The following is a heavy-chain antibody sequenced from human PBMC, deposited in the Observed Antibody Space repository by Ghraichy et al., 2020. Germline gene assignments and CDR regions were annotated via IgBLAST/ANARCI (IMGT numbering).Heavy chain of an antibody. Sequence: ASVKVSCKASGYSFSSSDINWVRQATGQGLEWMGWMNPNSGNTGYAQKFQGRVTITRNTSITTAYMELSSLISEDTAVYFCARGPYYGSVNYYYYLDVWGKGTTVTVSS. CDR3: ARGPYYGSVNYYYYLDV. V-gene: IGHV1-8*03. CDR1: GYSFSSSD. J-gene: IGHJ6*03. D-gene: IGHD3-10*01. CDR2: MNPNSGNT.